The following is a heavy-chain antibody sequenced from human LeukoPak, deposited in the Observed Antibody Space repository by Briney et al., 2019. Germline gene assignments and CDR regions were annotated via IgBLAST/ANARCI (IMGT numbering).Heavy chain of an antibody. V-gene: IGHV3-13*01. J-gene: IGHJ3*02. CDR1: GFTFSSYD. CDR2: IGTAGDT. CDR3: ARGKPDYYDSSGYYYEFRGYDAFDI. D-gene: IGHD3-22*01. Sequence: PGGSLRLSCAASGFTFSSYDMHWVRQATGKGLEWVSAIGTAGDTYYPGSVKGRFTISRENAKNSLYLQMNSLRAGDTAVYYCARGKPDYYDSSGYYYEFRGYDAFDIWGQGTMVTVSS.